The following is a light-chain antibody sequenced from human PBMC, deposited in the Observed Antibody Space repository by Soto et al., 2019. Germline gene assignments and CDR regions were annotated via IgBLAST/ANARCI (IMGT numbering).Light chain of an antibody. CDR2: AAS. Sequence: DIQLTQSPSSVSASVGDRVTITCRASQGISSWLAWYQGKPGKAPKLLIYAASILQSGIPSRFSGSGSGRDFTLTISSLRPEDFATYYCQQTANFPLTFGGGTKVDIK. J-gene: IGKJ4*01. CDR3: QQTANFPLT. V-gene: IGKV1-12*01. CDR1: QGISSW.